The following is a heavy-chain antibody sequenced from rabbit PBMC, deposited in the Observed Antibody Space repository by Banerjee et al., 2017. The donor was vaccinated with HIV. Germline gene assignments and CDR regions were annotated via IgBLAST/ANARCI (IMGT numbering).Heavy chain of an antibody. CDR2: IFIDGSGST. J-gene: IGHJ4*01. Sequence: QQQLEESGGGLVKPGASLTLTCTASGFGFSSNTMCWVRQAPGKGLEWIACIFIDGSGSTYYASWAKGRFTISKTSSTTVTLQMTSLTAADTATYFCAKDRSVGSAGYYRDLWGPGTLVTVS. CDR3: AKDRSVGSAGYYRDL. CDR1: GFGFSSNT. D-gene: IGHD1-1*01. V-gene: IGHV1S45*01.